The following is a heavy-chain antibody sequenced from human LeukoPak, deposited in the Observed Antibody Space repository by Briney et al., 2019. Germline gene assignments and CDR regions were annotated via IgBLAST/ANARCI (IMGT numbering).Heavy chain of an antibody. CDR3: ARGRDFWSGYYWGYYFDY. D-gene: IGHD3-3*01. V-gene: IGHV3-11*06. J-gene: IGHJ4*02. CDR1: GFTFSDYY. Sequence: GGSLRLSCAASGFTFSDYYMSWIRQAPGQGLEWVSDISSTSIYTNYADSVKGRFTISRDNSKNTLYLQMNSLRAEDTAVYYCARGRDFWSGYYWGYYFDYWGQGTLVTVSS. CDR2: ISSTSIYT.